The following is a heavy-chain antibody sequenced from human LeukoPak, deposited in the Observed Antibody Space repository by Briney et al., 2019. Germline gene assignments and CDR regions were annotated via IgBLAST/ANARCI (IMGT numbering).Heavy chain of an antibody. CDR2: IYYSGST. V-gene: IGHV4-39*01. CDR1: GGSISSSTYY. D-gene: IGHD3-22*01. J-gene: IGHJ4*02. Sequence: SETLSLTCAVSGGSISSSTYYWGWIRQPPGKGLEWIGSIYYSGSTYYNPSLKSRVSISVDTSKNQFSLNLTSVTAADTAVYYCARPNSSGYPYYFDYWGQGTLVTVSS. CDR3: ARPNSSGYPYYFDY.